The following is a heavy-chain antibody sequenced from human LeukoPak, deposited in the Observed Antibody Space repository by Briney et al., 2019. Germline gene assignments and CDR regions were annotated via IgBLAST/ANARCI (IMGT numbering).Heavy chain of an antibody. Sequence: GGSLRLSCATSGFTFSSYAMSWVRQAPGKGLEWVSGIGASGGSTYYADSVKGRFTISRDNSKNTLFLQMNSLRAEDTALYYCAREKAATGFFDYWGQGTLVTVSS. V-gene: IGHV3-23*01. D-gene: IGHD6-13*01. CDR1: GFTFSSYA. CDR3: AREKAATGFFDY. J-gene: IGHJ4*02. CDR2: IGASGGST.